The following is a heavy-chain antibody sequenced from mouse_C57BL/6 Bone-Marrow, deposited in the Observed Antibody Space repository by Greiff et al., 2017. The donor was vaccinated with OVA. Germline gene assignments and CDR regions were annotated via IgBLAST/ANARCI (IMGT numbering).Heavy chain of an antibody. V-gene: IGHV1-81*01. D-gene: IGHD2-13*01. J-gene: IGHJ3*01. Sequence: QVQLQQSGAELARPGDSVKLSCKASGYTFTSYGISWVKQRTGQGLEWIGEIYPRSGNTYYNEKFKGKATLTADKSSSTAYIELRSLTSKDSAVYFGARGGGGLRGCFAYWGQGTLVTVSA. CDR3: ARGGGGLRGCFAY. CDR2: IYPRSGNT. CDR1: GYTFTSYG.